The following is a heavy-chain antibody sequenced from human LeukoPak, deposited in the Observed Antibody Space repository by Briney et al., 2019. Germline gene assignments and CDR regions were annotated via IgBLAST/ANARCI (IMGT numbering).Heavy chain of an antibody. J-gene: IGHJ4*02. D-gene: IGHD3-22*01. CDR1: GGSVSSNSYY. CDR2: IYYSGST. Sequence: PSETLSLTCAVFGGSVSSNSYYWGWIRQPPGKGLELIGNIYYSGSTNYNPSLKSRVTISLDTSKNEFSLKLRSVTAADTAVYYCARQFYYDSSGFDYWGQGTLVTVSS. V-gene: IGHV4-39*01. CDR3: ARQFYYDSSGFDY.